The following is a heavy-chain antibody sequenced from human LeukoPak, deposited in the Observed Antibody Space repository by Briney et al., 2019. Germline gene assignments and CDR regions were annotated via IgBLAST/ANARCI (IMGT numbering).Heavy chain of an antibody. CDR2: FAPEDGET. V-gene: IGHV1-24*01. D-gene: IGHD3-10*01. J-gene: IGHJ4*02. CDR3: ATDPNYYGSGSLDC. Sequence: ASVKVSCKVSGYTLTELSIHWVRQAPGKGLEWMGSFAPEDGETIYSQKFQGRVTMTEDTSTDTVYMELSSLSSDDTAVYHCATDPNYYGSGSLDCWGQGTLVNVSS. CDR1: GYTLTELS.